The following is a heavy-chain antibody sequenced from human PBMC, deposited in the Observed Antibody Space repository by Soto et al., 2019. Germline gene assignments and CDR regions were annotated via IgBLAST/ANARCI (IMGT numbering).Heavy chain of an antibody. V-gene: IGHV4-34*01. Sequence: QVQLQQWGAGLLKPSETLSLTCAVYGGSFSDFYWNCIRQPPGKGLEWIGEINHSGSTSYNPSLKSRVTISVDTSKNQISLQLTSVTAADTAVYYCARGPRVVWVVPTAQRDVFDIWGQGTMVTVSS. CDR1: GGSFSDFY. CDR3: ARGPRVVWVVPTAQRDVFDI. D-gene: IGHD2-2*01. J-gene: IGHJ3*02. CDR2: INHSGST.